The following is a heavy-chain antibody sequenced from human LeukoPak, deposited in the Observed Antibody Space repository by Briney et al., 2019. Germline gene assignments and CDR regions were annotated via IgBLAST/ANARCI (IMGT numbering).Heavy chain of an antibody. CDR1: GFTFSSYA. CDR2: ISGSGGST. J-gene: IGHJ1*01. D-gene: IGHD2-2*01. CDR3: PGVSTWYFQH. V-gene: IGHV3-23*01. Sequence: GGPLRLSCAASGFTFSSYAMSWVRQAPGKGLEWVSAISGSGGSTYYADSVKGRFTISRDNSKNTLYLQMNSLRAEDTAMYYCPGVSTWYFQHWGQGTLVTVSS.